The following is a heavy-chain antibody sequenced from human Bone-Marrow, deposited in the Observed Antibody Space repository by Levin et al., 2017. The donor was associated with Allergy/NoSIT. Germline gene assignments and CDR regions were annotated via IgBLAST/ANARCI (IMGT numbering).Heavy chain of an antibody. CDR1: GFTFSNYD. CDR3: ARVQRGAFDI. D-gene: IGHD2-2*01. J-gene: IGHJ3*02. Sequence: GGALRLSCAASGFTFSNYDMHWVRQATGKGLEWVSGIDTAGDTYYPASVQGRFTISRENAKKSLYLQINGLRADDTALYYCARVQRGAFDIWGLGTMVSVSS. CDR2: IDTAGDT. V-gene: IGHV3-13*01.